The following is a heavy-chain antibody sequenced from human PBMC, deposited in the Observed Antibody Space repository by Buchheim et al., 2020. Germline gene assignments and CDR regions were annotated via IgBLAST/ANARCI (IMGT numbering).Heavy chain of an antibody. J-gene: IGHJ6*02. CDR3: ARDRMSGYALGGSYGMDV. CDR1: GGSISSGDYY. Sequence: QVQLQESGPGLVKPSQTLSLTCTVSGGSISSGDYYWSWIRQPPGKGPEWIGYIYYSGSTYYNPSLKSRVTISVDTSKNQFSLKLSSVTAADTAVYYCARDRMSGYALGGSYGMDVWGQGTT. D-gene: IGHD5-12*01. V-gene: IGHV4-30-4*01. CDR2: IYYSGST.